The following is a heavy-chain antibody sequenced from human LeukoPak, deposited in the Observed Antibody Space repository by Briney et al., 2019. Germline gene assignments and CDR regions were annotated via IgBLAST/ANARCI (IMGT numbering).Heavy chain of an antibody. CDR3: ASTERCSTTCPLAY. Sequence: SETLSLTCAVYGGSFRGYYWSWIRQPPGKGLEWIGEINHSGSTNYNPSLKSRVTISIDTSMKQFSLKLNSVTAADSAVYYCASTERCSTTCPLAYWGQGSLVTVSS. CDR2: INHSGST. CDR1: GGSFRGYY. D-gene: IGHD2-2*01. V-gene: IGHV4-34*01. J-gene: IGHJ4*02.